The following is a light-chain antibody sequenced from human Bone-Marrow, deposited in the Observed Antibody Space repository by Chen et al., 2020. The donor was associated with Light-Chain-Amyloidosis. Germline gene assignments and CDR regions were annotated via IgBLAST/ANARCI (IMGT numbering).Light chain of an antibody. CDR2: DDS. CDR1: NIGSTS. V-gene: IGLV3-21*02. Sequence: SYVLTHPSSVSVSPGQTATIACGGNNIGSTSVHWYQQTPGLAPLLVVYDDSDRPAGIPERLSGSNSGNTATLTISGVEAGDEADYDCQVWDRSSDRPVFGGGTKLTVL. J-gene: IGLJ3*02. CDR3: QVWDRSSDRPV.